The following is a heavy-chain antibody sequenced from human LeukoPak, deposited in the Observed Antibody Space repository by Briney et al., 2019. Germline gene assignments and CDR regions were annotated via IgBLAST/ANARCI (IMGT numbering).Heavy chain of an antibody. Sequence: GESLKISCQASGYRFATYWITWVRQMPGKGLEWMGRIDPSDSYTKYDPSLQGHITMSTDNSFSTAYLHWSSLKVSDTALYFCASGMHLDYWGQGTLVTVSS. CDR1: GYRFATYW. D-gene: IGHD1-26*01. CDR2: IDPSDSYT. V-gene: IGHV5-10-1*01. J-gene: IGHJ4*02. CDR3: ASGMHLDY.